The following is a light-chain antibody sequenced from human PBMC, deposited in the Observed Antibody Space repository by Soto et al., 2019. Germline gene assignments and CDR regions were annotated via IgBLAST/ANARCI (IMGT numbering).Light chain of an antibody. CDR1: QSVTSNY. Sequence: EIVLTQSPGTLSLSPGESAALSCRASQSVTSNYLVWYRQKPGQAPRLLIYATSSRAAGIPDRFNGSGSGTDFTLTISRLEPEDSAVYYCQQHSNSPWTFGQGTRVEVK. J-gene: IGKJ1*01. V-gene: IGKV3D-20*02. CDR3: QQHSNSPWT. CDR2: ATS.